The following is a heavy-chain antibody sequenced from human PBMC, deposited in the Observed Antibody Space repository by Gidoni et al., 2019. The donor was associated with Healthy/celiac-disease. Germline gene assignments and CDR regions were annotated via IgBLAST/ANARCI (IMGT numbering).Heavy chain of an antibody. Sequence: QLQLQESGPGLVKPSETLSLTCTVSGGSLGSSSYYWGWIRQPPGKGLEWIGSICYSGSTYYNPSLKSRVTISADTSKNQFSLKLSFVTAADTAVYYCARDSGYYDFWSGYSHTSFDYWGQGTLVTVSS. CDR1: GGSLGSSSYY. CDR2: ICYSGST. D-gene: IGHD3-3*01. J-gene: IGHJ4*02. V-gene: IGHV4-39*07. CDR3: ARDSGYYDFWSGYSHTSFDY.